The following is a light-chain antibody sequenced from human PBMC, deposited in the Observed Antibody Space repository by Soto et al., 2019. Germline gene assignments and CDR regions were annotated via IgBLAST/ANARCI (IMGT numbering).Light chain of an antibody. CDR2: AAS. CDR3: QQSNSFPLT. Sequence: DIQMTQSPSSVSASVGVRVTITCRASQGISSRLAWYQQKPGKAPNLLIYAASSLQSGVPSRFSGSGSETDFTLTIGSLQPGDFATYYCQQSNSFPLTFGGGTKVEIK. J-gene: IGKJ4*01. V-gene: IGKV1-12*01. CDR1: QGISSR.